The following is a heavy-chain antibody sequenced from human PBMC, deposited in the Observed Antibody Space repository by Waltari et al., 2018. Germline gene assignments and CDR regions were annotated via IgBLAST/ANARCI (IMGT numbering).Heavy chain of an antibody. Sequence: QLQLQESGPGLVKPSETLSLTCTVSGGSISSSRYYWGWIRQPPGKGLEWIGSIYYSGSTYYNPSLKSRVTISVDTFKNQFSLKLSSVTAADTAVYYCASRPEYSSSSYYYYYGMDVWGQGTTVTVSS. V-gene: IGHV4-39*07. J-gene: IGHJ6*02. CDR1: GGSISSSRYY. D-gene: IGHD6-6*01. CDR2: IYYSGST. CDR3: ASRPEYSSSSYYYYYGMDV.